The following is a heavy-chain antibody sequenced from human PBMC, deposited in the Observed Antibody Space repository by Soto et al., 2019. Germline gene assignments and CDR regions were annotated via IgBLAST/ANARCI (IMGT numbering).Heavy chain of an antibody. Sequence: SEPLSLTCAVSGGSVASSNYYWAWIRQTPGKGLEWIGTVYYSGTSYYNTSLKSRITLSVDTSKNQFSLNLSSLTAADTATYYWARQATSSWLSRGDNWGQGNPVTVS. CDR3: ARQATSSWLSRGDN. J-gene: IGHJ4*02. CDR1: GGSVASSNYY. D-gene: IGHD6-13*01. V-gene: IGHV4-39*01. CDR2: VYYSGTS.